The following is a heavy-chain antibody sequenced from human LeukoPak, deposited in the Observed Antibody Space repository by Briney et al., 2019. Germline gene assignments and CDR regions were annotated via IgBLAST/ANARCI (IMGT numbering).Heavy chain of an antibody. CDR3: ARVSSSCYYYYMDV. V-gene: IGHV3-48*04. D-gene: IGHD2-2*01. CDR2: ISSSGFTM. CDR1: GFTFSSYG. Sequence: PGGTLRLSCAASGFTFSSYGMSWVRQAPGKGLEWVSYISSSGFTMYYADSVEGRFTISRDNARNSLYLQMNSLRAEDTAVYYCARVSSSCYYYYMDVWGKGTTVTVSS. J-gene: IGHJ6*03.